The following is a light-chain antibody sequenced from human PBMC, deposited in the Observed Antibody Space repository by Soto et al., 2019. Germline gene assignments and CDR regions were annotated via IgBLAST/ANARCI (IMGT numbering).Light chain of an antibody. Sequence: QSVLTQPPSVSAAPGQKVILSCSGSSFNIGNDYVSWYQHLPGTAPKLLIYDNNKRPSGIPDRFSGSKSGTSATLGITGLQTGDEADYYCGTWDSSLSAVVFGGGTKLTVL. CDR2: DNN. V-gene: IGLV1-51*01. CDR1: SFNIGNDY. J-gene: IGLJ2*01. CDR3: GTWDSSLSAVV.